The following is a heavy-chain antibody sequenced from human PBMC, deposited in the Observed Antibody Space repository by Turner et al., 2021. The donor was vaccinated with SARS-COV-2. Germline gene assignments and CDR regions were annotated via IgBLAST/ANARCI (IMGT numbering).Heavy chain of an antibody. Sequence: QVQLVESGGGVVQPGRSLRLPCAASGLTFSSYGMHWVRQAPGKGLEWVAVISYDGTNKYYADSVKGRFTISRDNSKNTLYLQMNSLRAEDTAVYYCAKYLGQLDWFDPWGQGTLVTVSS. CDR2: ISYDGTNK. V-gene: IGHV3-30*18. CDR3: AKYLGQLDWFDP. J-gene: IGHJ5*02. D-gene: IGHD6-13*01. CDR1: GLTFSSYG.